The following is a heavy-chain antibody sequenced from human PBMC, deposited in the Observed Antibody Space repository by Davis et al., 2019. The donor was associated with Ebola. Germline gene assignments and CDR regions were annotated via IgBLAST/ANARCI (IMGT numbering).Heavy chain of an antibody. Sequence: GESLKISCKGSGYSFTSYWIGWVRQMPGKGLEWMGIIYPGDSDTRYSPSFQGQVTISADKSISTAYLQWSSLKASDTAMYYCARHVTIFGTLETGWFDPWGQGTLVTVSS. D-gene: IGHD3-3*01. CDR3: ARHVTIFGTLETGWFDP. CDR2: IYPGDSDT. J-gene: IGHJ5*02. V-gene: IGHV5-51*01. CDR1: GYSFTSYW.